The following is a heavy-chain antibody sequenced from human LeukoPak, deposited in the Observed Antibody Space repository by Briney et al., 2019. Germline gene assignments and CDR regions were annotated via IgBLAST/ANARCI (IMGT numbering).Heavy chain of an antibody. Sequence: PSETLSLTCAVYGGSFSGYYWSWIRQPPGKGLEWIGEINHSGSTNYNPSLKSRVTISVDTSKNQFSLKLSSVTAADTAVYYCARGWWQPRRGIFDYWGQGTLVTVSS. CDR1: GGSFSGYY. V-gene: IGHV4-34*01. CDR3: ARGWWQPRRGIFDY. D-gene: IGHD2-15*01. J-gene: IGHJ4*02. CDR2: INHSGST.